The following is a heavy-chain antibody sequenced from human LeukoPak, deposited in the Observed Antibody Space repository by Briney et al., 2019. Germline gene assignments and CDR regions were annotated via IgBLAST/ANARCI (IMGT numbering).Heavy chain of an antibody. CDR3: ARDERGYSGYDGEVFWFDP. J-gene: IGHJ5*02. D-gene: IGHD5-12*01. CDR2: IIPILGIA. CDR1: GGTFSSYA. V-gene: IGHV1-69*04. Sequence: SVKVSFKASGGTFSSYAISWVRQAPGQGLEWMGRIIPILGIANYAQKFQGRVTITADKSTSTAYMELSSLRSEDTAVYYCARDERGYSGYDGEVFWFDPWGQGTLVTVSS.